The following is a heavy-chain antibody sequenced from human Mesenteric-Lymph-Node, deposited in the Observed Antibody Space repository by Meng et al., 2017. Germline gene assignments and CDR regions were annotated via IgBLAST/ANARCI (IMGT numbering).Heavy chain of an antibody. CDR2: INTGNGNT. D-gene: IGHD2-15*01. J-gene: IGHJ4*02. Sequence: FQVVQSGAEVMKPGAAMKVSCKASGYTFISYTIHWLRQAPGQRLEWMGWINTGNGNTKYTHKFQDRVTITRDTSASAAYMELSSLRSEDTAVYYCARGGRGCFDFWGQGTLVTVSS. CDR3: ARGGRGCFDF. V-gene: IGHV1-3*04. CDR1: GYTFISYT.